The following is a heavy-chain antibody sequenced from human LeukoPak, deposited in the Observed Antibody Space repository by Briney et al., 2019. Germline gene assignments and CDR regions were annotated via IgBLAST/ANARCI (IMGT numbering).Heavy chain of an antibody. V-gene: IGHV3-30*02. D-gene: IGHD4-17*01. Sequence: GESLRLSCAASGFTFSSYGMHWVRQAPGKGLEWVAFIRYDGSNKYYADSVKGRFTISRDNSKNTLYLQMNSLRAEDTAVYYCAKGVYGDYVRYFQHWGQGTLVTVSS. CDR1: GFTFSSYG. J-gene: IGHJ1*01. CDR2: IRYDGSNK. CDR3: AKGVYGDYVRYFQH.